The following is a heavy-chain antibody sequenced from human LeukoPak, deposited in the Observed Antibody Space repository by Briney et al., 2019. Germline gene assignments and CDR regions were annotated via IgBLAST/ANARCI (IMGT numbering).Heavy chain of an antibody. CDR3: ARQEPVSSDAFDI. CDR2: IYYSGST. CDR1: GGSISSYY. D-gene: IGHD1-14*01. V-gene: IGHV4-59*08. J-gene: IGHJ3*02. Sequence: SPSETLSLTCTVSGGSISSYYWSWIRQPPGKGLEWIGYIYYSGSTNYNPSLKSRVTISVDTSKNQFSLKLSSVTAADTAVYYCARQEPVSSDAFDIWGQGTMVTVSS.